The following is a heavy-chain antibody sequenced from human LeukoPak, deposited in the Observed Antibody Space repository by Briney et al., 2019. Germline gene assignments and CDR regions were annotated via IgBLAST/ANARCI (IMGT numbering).Heavy chain of an antibody. CDR1: GGSFSGYY. D-gene: IGHD3-16*02. J-gene: IGHJ5*02. V-gene: IGHV4-34*01. CDR2: INHSGST. Sequence: SETLSLTCAAYGGSFSGYYWSWIRQPPGKGLEWIGEINHSGSTNYNPSLKSRVTISVDTSKNQFSLKLSSVTAADTAVYYCARARYDYVWGSYRSANWFDPWGQGTLVTVSS. CDR3: ARARYDYVWGSYRSANWFDP.